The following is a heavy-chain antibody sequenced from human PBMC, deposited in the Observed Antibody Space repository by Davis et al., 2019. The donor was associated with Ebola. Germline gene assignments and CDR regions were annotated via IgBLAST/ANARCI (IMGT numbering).Heavy chain of an antibody. J-gene: IGHJ4*02. CDR1: GFTFSSYD. D-gene: IGHD2-2*01. Sequence: PGGSLRLSCAACGFTFSSYDMHWVRQATGKGLEWVSAIGTAGDTYYPGSVKGQFTISRENAKNSLYLQMNSLRAGDTAVYYCARDDIVVVPAAMGYYFDYWGQGTLVTVSS. CDR3: ARDDIVVVPAAMGYYFDY. CDR2: IGTAGDT. V-gene: IGHV3-13*03.